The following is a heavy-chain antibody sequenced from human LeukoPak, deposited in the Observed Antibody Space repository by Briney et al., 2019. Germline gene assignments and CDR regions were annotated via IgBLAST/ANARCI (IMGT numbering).Heavy chain of an antibody. CDR2: ISAYNGNT. Sequence: GASVKVSCKASGYTFTSYGISWVRQAPGQGLEWMGWISAYNGNTNYAQKFQGRVTMTRDTSISTAYMELSRLRSDDTAVYYCARGRFLEWLLYRYWGQGTLVTVSS. J-gene: IGHJ4*02. D-gene: IGHD3-3*01. V-gene: IGHV1-18*01. CDR3: ARGRFLEWLLYRY. CDR1: GYTFTSYG.